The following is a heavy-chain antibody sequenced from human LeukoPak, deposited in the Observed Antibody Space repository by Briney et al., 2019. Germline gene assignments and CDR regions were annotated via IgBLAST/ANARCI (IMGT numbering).Heavy chain of an antibody. CDR3: ARHLSGGTYPLDY. D-gene: IGHD1-26*01. CDR1: GGSINNFY. CDR2: IFYSGRT. J-gene: IGHJ4*02. V-gene: IGHV4-59*08. Sequence: PSETLSLTCTVSGGSINNFYWSWFRQSPGKGLEWIAFIFYSGRTKCNPSLESRVTMSVDTSKNQFSLKMNSVTAADTAIYYCARHLSGGTYPLDYWGQGTLVTVSS.